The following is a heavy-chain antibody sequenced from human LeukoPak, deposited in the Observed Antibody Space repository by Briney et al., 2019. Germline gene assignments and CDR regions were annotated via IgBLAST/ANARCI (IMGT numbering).Heavy chain of an antibody. Sequence: GGSLRLSCAASGFTFSRYWMTWVRQAPGKGLEWVANIKQDGSETYYVDVLKGRFTISRDNDKNSLYLQMNSLRVDDAAVYFCARGRYSGYMYYFDYWGQGTLVTVSS. CDR1: GFTFSRYW. D-gene: IGHD5-12*01. J-gene: IGHJ4*02. CDR2: IKQDGSET. V-gene: IGHV3-7*01. CDR3: ARGRYSGYMYYFDY.